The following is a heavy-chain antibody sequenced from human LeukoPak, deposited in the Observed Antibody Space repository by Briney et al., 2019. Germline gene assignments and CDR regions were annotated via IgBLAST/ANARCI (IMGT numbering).Heavy chain of an antibody. CDR1: GFTFSSYW. CDR2: TYSDGSST. D-gene: IGHD4-11*01. CDR3: VRGDSRTFDY. Sequence: GRSLRLSCAASGFTFSSYWMHWVRQAPGKGLVWVSTTYSDGSSTSYADSVKGRFTISRDTAKNTLYLQMNSLRDEDTAVYYCVRGDSRTFDYSGQGTLVTVSS. V-gene: IGHV3-74*01. J-gene: IGHJ4*02.